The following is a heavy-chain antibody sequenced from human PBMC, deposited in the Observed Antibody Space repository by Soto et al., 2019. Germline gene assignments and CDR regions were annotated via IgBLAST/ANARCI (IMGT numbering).Heavy chain of an antibody. J-gene: IGHJ6*02. CDR3: ARDMSGGTYNYYYDMDV. CDR2: ISGSGSPT. V-gene: IGHV3-23*01. D-gene: IGHD1-26*01. CDR1: GFTFGAYS. Sequence: GGSLRLSYAASGFTFGAYSMNWVRQAPGRGLEWVSAISGSGSPTYYADSVKGRFTISRDNSKNTLYLQMNSLRADDTAVYYCARDMSGGTYNYYYDMDVWGQGTTVTVSS.